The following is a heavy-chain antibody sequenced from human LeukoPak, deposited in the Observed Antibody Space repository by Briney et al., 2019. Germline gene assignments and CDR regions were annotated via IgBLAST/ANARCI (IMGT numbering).Heavy chain of an antibody. V-gene: IGHV1-18*01. D-gene: IGHD3-10*01. J-gene: IGHJ3*02. Sequence: ASVKVSCKASGYTFTSYGINWVRQAPGQGLEWMGWISAYNGNTNYAQKLQGRVTMTTDTSTSTAYMELRSLRSDDTAVYYCARDRATMVRGGGRRAFDIWGQGTMVTVSS. CDR3: ARDRATMVRGGGRRAFDI. CDR2: ISAYNGNT. CDR1: GYTFTSYG.